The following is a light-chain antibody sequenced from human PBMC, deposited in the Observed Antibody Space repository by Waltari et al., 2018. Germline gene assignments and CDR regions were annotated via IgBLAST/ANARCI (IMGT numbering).Light chain of an antibody. CDR1: SSDVGGYDY. J-gene: IGLJ2*01. V-gene: IGLV2-11*01. CDR2: DVS. CDR3: CSNAGNYEV. Sequence: QSALTQPRSVSGSPGQSVTISCTGTSSDVGGYDYVAWYQQHPGKVPKLMIYDVSKRPSGVPDRFSGSKSGNTASLTISGLQAEDEADDYCCSNAGNYEVFGGGSKLTVL.